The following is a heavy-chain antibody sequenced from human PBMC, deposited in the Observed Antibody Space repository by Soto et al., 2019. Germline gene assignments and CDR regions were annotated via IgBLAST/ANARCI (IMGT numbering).Heavy chain of an antibody. CDR2: INRSGST. Sequence: QVQLQQWGAGLLKPSETLSLTCAVNGGSFSGYYWSWIRQPPGKGLEWIGEINRSGSTNYNPTLRSRVTISVDTSKNQFSLKLSSVTAADTAIFYCARGFMTRGWFDPWGQGTLVTVSS. CDR1: GGSFSGYY. CDR3: ARGFMTRGWFDP. V-gene: IGHV4-34*01. D-gene: IGHD3-16*01. J-gene: IGHJ5*02.